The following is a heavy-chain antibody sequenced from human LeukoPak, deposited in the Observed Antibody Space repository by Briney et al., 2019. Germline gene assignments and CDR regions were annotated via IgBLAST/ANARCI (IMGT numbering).Heavy chain of an antibody. D-gene: IGHD6-19*01. CDR1: GFTFSNYA. Sequence: GGPLRLSCAASGFTFSNYAMTWVRQAPGKELEWVSAISGSGGSTYYADSVKGRFTISRDNSKNTLDLQMNSLRAEDTAVYYCAKVDSSGWYETFDYWGQGTLVTVSS. V-gene: IGHV3-23*01. CDR2: ISGSGGST. J-gene: IGHJ4*02. CDR3: AKVDSSGWYETFDY.